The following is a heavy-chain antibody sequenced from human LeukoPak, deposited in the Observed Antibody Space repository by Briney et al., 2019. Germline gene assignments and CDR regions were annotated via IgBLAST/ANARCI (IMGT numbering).Heavy chain of an antibody. D-gene: IGHD4-23*01. Sequence: GGSLRLSCTASGFTFGDYAMSWVRQAPGKGLEWVGFIRSKAYGGTAEYAASVKGRFTISRDDSKSIAYLQMNSLKTEDTAVYYCTTDVFTVARSDYWGQGTLVTVSS. J-gene: IGHJ4*02. V-gene: IGHV3-49*04. CDR1: GFTFGDYA. CDR2: IRSKAYGGTA. CDR3: TTDVFTVARSDY.